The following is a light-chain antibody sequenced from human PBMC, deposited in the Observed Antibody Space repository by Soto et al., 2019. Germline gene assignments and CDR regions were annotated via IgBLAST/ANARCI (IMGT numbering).Light chain of an antibody. V-gene: IGKV3-20*01. J-gene: IGKJ3*01. CDR1: QSVSSDY. Sequence: EIVLTQSPGTLSLSPGERATLSCWASQSVSSDYLAWYQQKPGQAPRLLIYGASSRATGIPDRFSGSGSGTEFTLTISRLEPEDFAVSYCQQYGSSPALFTFGPGTKVDIK. CDR3: QQYGSSPALFT. CDR2: GAS.